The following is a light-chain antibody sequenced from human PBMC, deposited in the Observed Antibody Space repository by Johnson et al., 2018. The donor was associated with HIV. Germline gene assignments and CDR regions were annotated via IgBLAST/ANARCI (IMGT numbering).Light chain of an antibody. V-gene: IGLV1-51*01. CDR2: DNN. CDR1: SSNIGNNY. J-gene: IGLJ1*01. CDR3: GTWDNSLSAHFV. Sequence: QSVLTQPPSVSAAPGKKVTISCSGSSSNIGNNYVSWYQQLPGTAPKLLIYDNNKRPSGIPDRFSGSKSGTSATLDITGLQTGDEADYYCGTWDNSLSAHFVVGSGTKITVL.